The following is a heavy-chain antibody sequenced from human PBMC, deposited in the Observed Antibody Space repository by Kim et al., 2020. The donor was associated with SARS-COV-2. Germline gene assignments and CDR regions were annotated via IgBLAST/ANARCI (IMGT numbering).Heavy chain of an antibody. J-gene: IGHJ5*02. Sequence: SETLSLTCAVYGGSFSGYYWSWIRQPPGKGLEWIGEINHSGSTNYNPSLKSRVTISVDTSKNQFSLKLSSVTAAETAVYYCASGYGDYGTNWFDPWGQGT. V-gene: IGHV4-34*01. D-gene: IGHD4-17*01. CDR2: INHSGST. CDR3: ASGYGDYGTNWFDP. CDR1: GGSFSGYY.